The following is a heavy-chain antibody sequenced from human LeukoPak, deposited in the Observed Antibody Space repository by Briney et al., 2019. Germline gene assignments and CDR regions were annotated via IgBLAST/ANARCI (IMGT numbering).Heavy chain of an antibody. D-gene: IGHD4-11*01. J-gene: IGHJ4*02. CDR2: INSDSTST. CDR3: ARGAYSFDY. V-gene: IGHV3-74*01. Sequence: GGSLRLSCAASGFTISSFWMYWVRQAPGKGLVWVARINSDSTSTSYVDSVKGRFTISRDNAKNTVYLQMSSLRADDTAIYYCARGAYSFDYWGQGILVTVSS. CDR1: GFTISSFW.